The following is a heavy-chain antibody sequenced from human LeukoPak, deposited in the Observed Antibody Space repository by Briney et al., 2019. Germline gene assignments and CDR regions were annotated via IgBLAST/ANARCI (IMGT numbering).Heavy chain of an antibody. Sequence: GGSLRLSCAASGFTFSSYAMSWVRQAPGKGLEWVSAISGSGGSTYYADSVKGRFTISRDNSKNTLYLQMNSLRAEDTAVYYCASAPLSVTDSEKGCWGQGTLVTVSS. J-gene: IGHJ4*02. V-gene: IGHV3-23*01. CDR2: ISGSGGST. CDR1: GFTFSSYA. D-gene: IGHD2-15*01. CDR3: ASAPLSVTDSEKGC.